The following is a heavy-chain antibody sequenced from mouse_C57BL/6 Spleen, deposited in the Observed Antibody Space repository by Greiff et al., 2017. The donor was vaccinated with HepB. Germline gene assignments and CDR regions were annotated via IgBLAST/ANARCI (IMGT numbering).Heavy chain of an antibody. V-gene: IGHV1-63*01. Sequence: QVQLQQSGAELVRPGTSVKMSCKASGYTFTNYWIGWAKQRPGHGLEWIGDIYPGGGYTNYNEKFKGKATLTADKSSSTAYMQVSSLTSEDSAIYYCARRDYGSSYYFDYWGQGTTLTVSS. D-gene: IGHD1-1*01. CDR2: IYPGGGYT. CDR3: ARRDYGSSYYFDY. J-gene: IGHJ2*01. CDR1: GYTFTNYW.